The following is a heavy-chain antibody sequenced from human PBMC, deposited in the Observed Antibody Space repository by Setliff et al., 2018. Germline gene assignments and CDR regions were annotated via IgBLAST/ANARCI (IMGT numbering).Heavy chain of an antibody. D-gene: IGHD2-15*01. CDR3: ARAVGYCSGGSCYKGDDY. V-gene: IGHV1-18*01. Sequence: ASVKVSCKASGYTFTSYGISWVRQAPGQGLEWMGWIGAYNGNTNYAQKLQGRVTMTTDTSTNTAYMEVRSLGSDDTAMYYCARAVGYCSGGSCYKGDDYWSQGTLVTVSS. CDR1: GYTFTSYG. J-gene: IGHJ4*02. CDR2: IGAYNGNT.